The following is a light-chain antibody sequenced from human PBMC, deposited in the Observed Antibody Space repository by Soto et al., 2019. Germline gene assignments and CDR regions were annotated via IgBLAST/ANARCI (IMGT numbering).Light chain of an antibody. CDR3: QSYDSSNPVV. Sequence: NFMLTQPHSVSESPGKTVTISCTRSSGSIASNYVQWYQQRPGSAPTTVIYEDNQRPSGVPARFSGSIDSSSNSASLTISGLKTEDEADYYCQSYDSSNPVVFGGGTKVTVL. CDR1: SGSIASNY. J-gene: IGLJ2*01. CDR2: EDN. V-gene: IGLV6-57*04.